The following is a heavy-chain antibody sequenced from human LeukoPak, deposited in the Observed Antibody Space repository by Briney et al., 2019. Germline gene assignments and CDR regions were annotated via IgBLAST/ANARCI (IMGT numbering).Heavy chain of an antibody. V-gene: IGHV1-69*05. Sequence: SVKVSCXASGGTFSSYAISWVRQAPGRGLEWMGGIIPIFGTANYAQKFQGRVTITTDESTSTAYMELSSLRSEDTAVYYCARDGRITIFGYYYYYYMDVWGKGTTVTVSS. D-gene: IGHD3-3*01. J-gene: IGHJ6*03. CDR1: GGTFSSYA. CDR2: IIPIFGTA. CDR3: ARDGRITIFGYYYYYYMDV.